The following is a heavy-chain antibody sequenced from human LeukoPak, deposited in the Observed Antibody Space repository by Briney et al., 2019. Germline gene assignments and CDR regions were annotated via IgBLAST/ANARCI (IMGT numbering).Heavy chain of an antibody. CDR3: SRASGYYSGMDV. CDR2: TYYRSKWYN. J-gene: IGHJ6*02. CDR1: GDSVSSNSAA. D-gene: IGHD3-10*01. V-gene: IGHV6-1*01. Sequence: SQTLSLTCAISGDSVSSNSAAWNWIRQSPTRGLEWLGRTYYRSKWYNDYAVSVKSRITIDPDTSKNPSSLQLNSVTPEDTPVYYCSRASGYYSGMDVGGQGTTVTVSS.